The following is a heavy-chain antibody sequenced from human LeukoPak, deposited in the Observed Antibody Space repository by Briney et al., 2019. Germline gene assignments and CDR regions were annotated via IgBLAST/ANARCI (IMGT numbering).Heavy chain of an antibody. D-gene: IGHD3-10*01. CDR1: GGSISSYY. V-gene: IGHV4-4*07. CDR3: ARDLGITMVRGDIRGGPNWFDP. Sequence: SETLSLTCTVSGGSISSYYWSWIRQPAGKGLEWIGRIYTSGSTNYNPSLKSRVTMSVDTSKNQFSLKLSSVTAADTAVYYCARDLGITMVRGDIRGGPNWFDPWGQGTLVTVSS. J-gene: IGHJ5*02. CDR2: IYTSGST.